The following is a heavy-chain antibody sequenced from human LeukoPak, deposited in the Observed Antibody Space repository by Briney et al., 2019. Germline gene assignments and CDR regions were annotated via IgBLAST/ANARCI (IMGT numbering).Heavy chain of an antibody. CDR1: GGSFSGYY. J-gene: IGHJ3*02. CDR3: ARRGSGSYSGAFDI. Sequence: SETLSLTCAVYGGSFSGYYWSWIRQPPGKGLEWIGEINHSGSTNYNPSLKSRVTISVDTSKNQFSLKLSSVTAADTAVYYCARRGSGSYSGAFDIWGQGTMVTVSS. V-gene: IGHV4-34*01. D-gene: IGHD1-26*01. CDR2: INHSGST.